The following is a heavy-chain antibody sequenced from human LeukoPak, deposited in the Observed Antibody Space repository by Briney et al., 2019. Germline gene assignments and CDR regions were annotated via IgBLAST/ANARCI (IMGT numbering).Heavy chain of an antibody. Sequence: ASVKVSCKASGYTFTGYYMHWVRQAPGQGLEWMGWINPNSGGTNYAQKFQGRVTMTRDTSISTAYMELSRLRSDDTAVYYCARDLRTATAQGTAFDYWGQGTLVTVSS. J-gene: IGHJ4*02. CDR2: INPNSGGT. CDR1: GYTFTGYY. V-gene: IGHV1-2*02. D-gene: IGHD5/OR15-5a*01. CDR3: ARDLRTATAQGTAFDY.